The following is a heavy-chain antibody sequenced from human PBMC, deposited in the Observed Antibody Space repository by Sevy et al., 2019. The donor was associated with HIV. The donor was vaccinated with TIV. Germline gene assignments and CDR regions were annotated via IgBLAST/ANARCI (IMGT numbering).Heavy chain of an antibody. CDR1: GFTVNSNY. CDR2: IHSDDTT. J-gene: IGHJ4*02. D-gene: IGHD5-18*01. V-gene: IGHV3-66*01. Sequence: GGSLRLSCAASGFTVNSNYITWVRQAPGKGLEGVSVIHSDDTTYHADSVKDRFTISRDNFKNTLYLHMSSLRAEDTAVYYCARGKSGYGYALNYWGQGTLVTVSS. CDR3: ARGKSGYGYALNY.